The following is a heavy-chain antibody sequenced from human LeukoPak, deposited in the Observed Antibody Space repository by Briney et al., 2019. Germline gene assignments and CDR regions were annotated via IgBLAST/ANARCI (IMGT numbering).Heavy chain of an antibody. D-gene: IGHD5-24*01. V-gene: IGHV3-7*01. Sequence: PGGSLRLSCAASGFTFSNYWMSWVRQAPGKGLEWVADIKQDGGAKYYMDSVKGRFTISRDSAKNSLYLQMNSLRAEDTAVYYCARIGSRDGYTVDFWGQGTLVTVSS. J-gene: IGHJ4*02. CDR3: ARIGSRDGYTVDF. CDR2: IKQDGGAK. CDR1: GFTFSNYW.